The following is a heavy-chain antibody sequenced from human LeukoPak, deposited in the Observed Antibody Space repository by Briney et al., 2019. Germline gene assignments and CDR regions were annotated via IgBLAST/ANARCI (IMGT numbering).Heavy chain of an antibody. CDR1: GGSISSGSYY. CDR2: IYTSGST. Sequence: SQTLSLTCTVSGGSISSGSYYWSWIRQPAGKGLEWIGRIYTSGSTNYNPSLKSRVTISVDTSKNQFSPKLSSGTAADTAVYYCARAHYRYCSSTSCYDNWFDPWGQGTLVTVSS. CDR3: ARAHYRYCSSTSCYDNWFDP. V-gene: IGHV4-61*02. J-gene: IGHJ5*02. D-gene: IGHD2-2*01.